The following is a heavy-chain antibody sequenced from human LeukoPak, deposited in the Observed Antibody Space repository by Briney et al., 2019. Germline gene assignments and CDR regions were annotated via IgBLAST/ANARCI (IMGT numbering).Heavy chain of an antibody. J-gene: IGHJ4*02. CDR1: GSTFDDYA. V-gene: IGHV3-9*01. CDR3: AKDLSLAAAGGPLDY. D-gene: IGHD6-13*01. Sequence: GRSLRLSCAASGSTFDDYAMHWVRQAPGKGLEWVSGISWNSGSIGYADSVKGRFTISRDNAKNSLYLQMNSLRAEDTALYYCAKDLSLAAAGGPLDYWGQGTLVTVSS. CDR2: ISWNSGSI.